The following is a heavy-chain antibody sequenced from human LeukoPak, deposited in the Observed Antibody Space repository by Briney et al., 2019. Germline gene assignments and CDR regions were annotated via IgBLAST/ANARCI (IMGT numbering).Heavy chain of an antibody. CDR1: GFTFSDYY. Sequence: GGSLRLSCAASGFTFSDYYMSWIRQAPGKGLEWVSYISSSGSTIYYADSVKVRFTISRDNAKNSLYLQMNSLRAEDTAVYYCAREISGERTYYFDYWGQGTLVTVSS. J-gene: IGHJ4*02. CDR2: ISSSGSTI. V-gene: IGHV3-11*01. D-gene: IGHD1-26*01. CDR3: AREISGERTYYFDY.